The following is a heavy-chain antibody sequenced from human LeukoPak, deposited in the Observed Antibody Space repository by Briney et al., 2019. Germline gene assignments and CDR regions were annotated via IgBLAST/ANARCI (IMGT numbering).Heavy chain of an antibody. D-gene: IGHD1-1*01. CDR1: GFTFSLSW. J-gene: IGHJ1*01. V-gene: IGHV3-74*01. Sequence: GGSLRLSCAASGFTFSLSWMHWVRQAPGKGLEWVSSINYDARSRTYADSVKGRLTISRDNAENTLFLQMNGLRVEDSAIYSCVRGAGPGTRFDWGQGILVTVSS. CDR3: VRGAGPGTRFD. CDR2: INYDARSR.